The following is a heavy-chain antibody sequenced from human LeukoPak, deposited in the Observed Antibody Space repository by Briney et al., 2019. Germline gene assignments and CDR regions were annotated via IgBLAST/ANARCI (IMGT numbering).Heavy chain of an antibody. CDR2: IRYDGSNK. D-gene: IGHD6-19*01. CDR3: ARSNEQWLVEVVAFDI. Sequence: GGSLRLSCAASGFTFSSYGMHWVRQAPGKGLEWVAFIRYDGSNKYYADSVKGRFTISRDNSKNTQYLEMNSVRAEDTAMYYCARSNEQWLVEVVAFDIWGQGTMITVSS. CDR1: GFTFSSYG. J-gene: IGHJ3*02. V-gene: IGHV3-30*02.